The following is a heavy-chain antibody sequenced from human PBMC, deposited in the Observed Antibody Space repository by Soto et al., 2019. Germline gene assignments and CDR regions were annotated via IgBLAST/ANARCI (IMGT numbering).Heavy chain of an antibody. J-gene: IGHJ5*02. V-gene: IGHV1-18*01. CDR1: GYTFTDHA. CDR2: ISASIGHT. D-gene: IGHD2-15*01. CDR3: ARGSYCSGGSCTNWFDP. Sequence: QAQLVQSGAEVTKPGASVKISCKASGYTFTDHAISWVRQAPGQGLEWVGWISASIGHTNYAQDFQDRVTMTTDTSTSTAYMELRSLRSDDTAVYYCARGSYCSGGSCTNWFDPWGQGTLVTVSS.